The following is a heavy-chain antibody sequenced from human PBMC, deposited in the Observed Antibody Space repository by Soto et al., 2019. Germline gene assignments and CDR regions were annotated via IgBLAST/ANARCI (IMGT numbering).Heavy chain of an antibody. CDR2: ISYDGRNE. D-gene: IGHD3-9*01. Sequence: QVQVLESGGGVVQPGRSLRLSCAVSGFTFSTYAMHWVRQAPGKGLEWVALISYDGRNEYYGDSVKGRFTISRDNSKNTLYLQMNNLIAEDTALYHCATSPLHHFDMLTGFQYWGQGTLVTVSS. V-gene: IGHV3-30*03. J-gene: IGHJ4*02. CDR1: GFTFSTYA. CDR3: ATSPLHHFDMLTGFQY.